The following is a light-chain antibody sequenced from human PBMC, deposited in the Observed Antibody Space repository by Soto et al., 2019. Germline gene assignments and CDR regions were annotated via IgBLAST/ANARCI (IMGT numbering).Light chain of an antibody. CDR3: SSYTSSTTQVV. Sequence: QSALTQPASVSGSPGQSITISCTGTSSDVGGYNYVSWYQQHPGKAPKLLIYDVSNRPSGVYNRFSGSKSGNTASLTISGLQAEDEADYYCSSYTSSTTQVVFGGGTKLIVL. CDR2: DVS. CDR1: SSDVGGYNY. J-gene: IGLJ2*01. V-gene: IGLV2-14*03.